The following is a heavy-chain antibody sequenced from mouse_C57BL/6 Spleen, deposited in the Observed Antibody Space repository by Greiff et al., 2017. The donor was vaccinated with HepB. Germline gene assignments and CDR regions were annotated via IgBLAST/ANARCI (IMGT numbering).Heavy chain of an antibody. D-gene: IGHD3-1*01. CDR1: GYTFTDYE. J-gene: IGHJ4*01. V-gene: IGHV1-15*01. CDR3: TRSGYYYAMDY. CDR2: IDPETGGT. Sequence: VKLQQSGAELVRPGASVTLSCKASGYTFTDYEMHWVKQTPVHGLEWIGAIDPETGGTAYNQKFKGKAILTADKSSSTAYMELRSLTSEDSAVYYCTRSGYYYAMDYGGQGTSVTVSS.